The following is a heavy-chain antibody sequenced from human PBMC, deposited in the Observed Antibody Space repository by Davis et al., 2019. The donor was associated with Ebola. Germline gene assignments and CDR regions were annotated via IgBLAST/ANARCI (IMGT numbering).Heavy chain of an antibody. V-gene: IGHV4-30-4*07. CDR1: GGSVSSGGYS. CDR2: YYYTGRT. Sequence: SETLSLTCAVSGGSVSSGGYSWNWIRQPPGKGLEWIGYYYYTGRTYYNPSLKSRVSISVDTSKNQFSLKLSSVTAADTAVYYCTRGDSYYDPSGYYAGPEAPDHWGQGTLVSVSS. CDR3: TRGDSYYDPSGYYAGPEAPDH. J-gene: IGHJ4*02. D-gene: IGHD3-22*01.